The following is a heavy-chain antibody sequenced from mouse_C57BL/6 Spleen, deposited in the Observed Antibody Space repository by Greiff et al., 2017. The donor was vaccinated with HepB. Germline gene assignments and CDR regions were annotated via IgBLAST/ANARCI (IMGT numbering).Heavy chain of an antibody. CDR2: IYPGDGDT. J-gene: IGHJ2*01. CDR1: GYAFSSSW. CDR3: ARFYYGSFDY. D-gene: IGHD2-2*01. Sequence: QVQLQQSGPELVKPGASVKISCKASGYAFSSSWMNWVKQRPGKGLEWIGRIYPGDGDTNYNGKFKGKATLTADKSSSTAYMQLSSLTSEDSAVYFCARFYYGSFDYWGQGTTPTVSS. V-gene: IGHV1-82*01.